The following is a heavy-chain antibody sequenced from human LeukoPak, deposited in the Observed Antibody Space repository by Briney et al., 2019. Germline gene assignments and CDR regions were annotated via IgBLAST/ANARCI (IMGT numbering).Heavy chain of an antibody. D-gene: IGHD3-10*01. CDR3: ARADSYYYGSGSSDY. Sequence: ASVKVSCKASGYTFTSYGISWVRQAPGQGLEWMGWISAYNGNTNYAQKLQGRVTMTTDTSTSTAYMELRSLRSGDTAVYYCARADSYYYGSGSSDYWGQGTLVTVSS. CDR2: ISAYNGNT. J-gene: IGHJ4*02. CDR1: GYTFTSYG. V-gene: IGHV1-18*01.